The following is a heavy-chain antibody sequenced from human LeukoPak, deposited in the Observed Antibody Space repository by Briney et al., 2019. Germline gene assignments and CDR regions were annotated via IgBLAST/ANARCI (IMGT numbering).Heavy chain of an antibody. CDR1: GGSISSGGYY. D-gene: IGHD4-23*01. CDR3: ARARWGNSGNWFDP. V-gene: IGHV4-31*03. J-gene: IGHJ5*02. CDR2: IYYSGST. Sequence: SQTLSLTCTVSGGSISSGGYYWSWIRQHPGKGLEWIGYIYYSGSTYYNPSLKSRVTISVDTSKNQFSLKLSSVTAADTAVYYCARARWGNSGNWFDPWGQGTLVTVSS.